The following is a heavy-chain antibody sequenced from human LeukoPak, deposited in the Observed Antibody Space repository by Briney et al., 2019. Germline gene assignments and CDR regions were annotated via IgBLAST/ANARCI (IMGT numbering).Heavy chain of an antibody. Sequence: SETLSLTCTVSGGSISGYYWSWIRQPPGKGLEWIGYIYYSGSTDSNPSLKSRVTISVDTSKNQFSLKLSSVTAADTAVYYCARMQRWLQLPDYWGQGTLVTVSS. CDR1: GGSISGYY. CDR2: IYYSGST. V-gene: IGHV4-59*08. D-gene: IGHD5-24*01. CDR3: ARMQRWLQLPDY. J-gene: IGHJ4*02.